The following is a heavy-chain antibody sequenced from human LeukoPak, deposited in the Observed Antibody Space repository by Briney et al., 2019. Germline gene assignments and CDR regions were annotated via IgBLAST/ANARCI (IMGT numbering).Heavy chain of an antibody. CDR2: IKQDGSEK. Sequence: PGRSLRLSCAASGFTFSRYWMSWVRQAPGKGLEWVANIKQDGSEKDYVDSVKGRFTISRDNAKNSLYLQMNSLRVEDTAVYYCARDADCSSSRSCWIMYYGMDVWGQGTTVTVSS. D-gene: IGHD2-2*01. CDR1: GFTFSRYW. J-gene: IGHJ6*02. CDR3: ARDADCSSSRSCWIMYYGMDV. V-gene: IGHV3-7*01.